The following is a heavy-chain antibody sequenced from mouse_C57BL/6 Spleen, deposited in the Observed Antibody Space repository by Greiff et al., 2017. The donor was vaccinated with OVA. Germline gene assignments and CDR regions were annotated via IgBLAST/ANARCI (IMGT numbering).Heavy chain of an antibody. CDR2: IYPGDGDT. V-gene: IGHV1-82*01. CDR3: ARFTTVVAHWYFDV. D-gene: IGHD1-1*01. J-gene: IGHJ1*03. CDR1: GYAFSSSW. Sequence: QVQLQQSGPELVKPGASVKISCKASGYAFSSSWMNWVKQRPGKGLEWIGRIYPGDGDTNYNGKFKGKATLTADKSSSTAYMQLSSLTSEDSAVYFCARFTTVVAHWYFDVWGTGTTVTVSS.